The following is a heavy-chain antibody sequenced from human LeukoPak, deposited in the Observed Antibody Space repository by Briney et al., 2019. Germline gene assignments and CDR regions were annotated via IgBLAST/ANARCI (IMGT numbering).Heavy chain of an antibody. J-gene: IGHJ4*02. V-gene: IGHV1-18*01. CDR2: ISAYNGYT. Sequence: ASVKVSCKASGYTFTSYGISWVRQGPGQGLEWMGWISAYNGYTKYAQKFQDRVTMTTDTSTSTAYMELRSLRSDDTAVYYCATKTYCSSNSCYVPLDYWGQGTLVTVSS. CDR3: ATKTYCSSNSCYVPLDY. CDR1: GYTFTSYG. D-gene: IGHD2-2*01.